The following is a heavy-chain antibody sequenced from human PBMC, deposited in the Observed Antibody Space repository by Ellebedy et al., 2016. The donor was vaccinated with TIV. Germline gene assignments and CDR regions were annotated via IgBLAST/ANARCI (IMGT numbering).Heavy chain of an antibody. D-gene: IGHD6-6*01. V-gene: IGHV3-7*01. CDR2: LKQDGREE. J-gene: IGHJ4*02. CDR1: GFTFRSYW. Sequence: GESLKISCVASGFTFRSYWMSWVRQAPGRGLEWVANLKQDGREEYYVDPVKGRFTISRDNAKNSLYLQMNSLRVEDTALYHCARSRYPGARSSFDSWGQGTLVTVSS. CDR3: ARSRYPGARSSFDS.